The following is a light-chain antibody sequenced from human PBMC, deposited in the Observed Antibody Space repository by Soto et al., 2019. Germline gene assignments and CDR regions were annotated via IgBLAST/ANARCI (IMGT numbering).Light chain of an antibody. CDR2: DVS. Sequence: QSVLPQPASVSGSPGQSITISCTGTSSDVGTYNYVSWYQQHPGKAPKLMIYDVSTRPSGVSNRFSGSKSGNTASLTISGLQAEDEADYPCSSYITNSTYVLGTGTKVTVL. J-gene: IGLJ1*01. CDR1: SSDVGTYNY. V-gene: IGLV2-14*03. CDR3: SSYITNSTYV.